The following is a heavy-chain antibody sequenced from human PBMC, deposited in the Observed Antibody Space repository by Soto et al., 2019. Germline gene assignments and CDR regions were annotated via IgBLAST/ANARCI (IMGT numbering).Heavy chain of an antibody. V-gene: IGHV4-34*01. J-gene: IGHJ5*02. D-gene: IGHD3-3*01. CDR2: INDRGNT. CDR1: GGSLNIYH. Sequence: PSETLSLTCAVYGGSLNIYHWTWIRQSPGKGLEWIGEINDRGNTKYNPSLKSRVTISVDTSKNQFSLKLSSVTAADTAVYYCARKYYDFWSGYYTWWFDPWGQGTLVTVSS. CDR3: ARKYYDFWSGYYTWWFDP.